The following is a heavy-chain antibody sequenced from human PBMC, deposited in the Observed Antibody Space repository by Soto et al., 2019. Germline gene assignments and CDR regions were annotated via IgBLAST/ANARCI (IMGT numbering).Heavy chain of an antibody. CDR2: MNPNSGNT. CDR3: ARRPRTFVHWFDP. D-gene: IGHD3-16*02. V-gene: IGHV1-8*01. CDR1: GYTFTSYD. J-gene: IGHJ5*02. Sequence: ASVRVSCKASGYTFTSYDINWVRQATGQELAGMGWMNPNSGNTGYAQKFQGSVTMTRNNSISTVYMELSSLRSEDTAVYYRARRPRTFVHWFDPWGQGTMVTVSS.